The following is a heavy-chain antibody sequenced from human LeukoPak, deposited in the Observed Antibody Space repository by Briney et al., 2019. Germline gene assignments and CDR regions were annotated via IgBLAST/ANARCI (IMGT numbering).Heavy chain of an antibody. J-gene: IGHJ4*02. Sequence: GGSLRLSCAASGFTFSSYGMHGVRQAPGKGLEWGAVIWYDGSNKYYADAVKGRFTISRDNSKNTLYLQMNSLRAEDTAVYYCARGRAGAARSTNFDYWGQGTLVTVSS. V-gene: IGHV3-33*01. CDR1: GFTFSSYG. CDR3: ARGRAGAARSTNFDY. D-gene: IGHD2/OR15-2a*01. CDR2: IWYDGSNK.